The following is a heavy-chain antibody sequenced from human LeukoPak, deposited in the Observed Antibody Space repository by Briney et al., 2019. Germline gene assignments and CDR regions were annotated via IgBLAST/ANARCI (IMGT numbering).Heavy chain of an antibody. CDR1: GFTFSTYS. CDR2: ISSSSSTI. J-gene: IGHJ6*03. V-gene: IGHV3-48*01. CDR3: AKNADRGAYYMDV. D-gene: IGHD2-21*01. Sequence: GGSLRLSCAASGFTFSTYSMNWVRQAPGKGLEWVSYISSSSSTIYYADSVKGRFTVSRDNSKNTLYLQMNSLTVEDTAIYYCAKNADRGAYYMDVWGTGTTVTISS.